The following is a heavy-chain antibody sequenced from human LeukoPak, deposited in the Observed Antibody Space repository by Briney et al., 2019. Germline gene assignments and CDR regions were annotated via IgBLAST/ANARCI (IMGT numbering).Heavy chain of an antibody. D-gene: IGHD3-10*01. CDR3: ARVGYYSSGPFSYFDY. J-gene: IGHJ4*02. Sequence: GGSLRLSCAASGFTFSSYWMHWVRQAPGKGLEWVAVISYDGSNEYYADSVKGRFTISRDSSGNTLYLQMNSLRVEDTAVYYCARVGYYSSGPFSYFDYWGQGTLVTVSS. CDR2: ISYDGSNE. V-gene: IGHV3-30-3*01. CDR1: GFTFSSYW.